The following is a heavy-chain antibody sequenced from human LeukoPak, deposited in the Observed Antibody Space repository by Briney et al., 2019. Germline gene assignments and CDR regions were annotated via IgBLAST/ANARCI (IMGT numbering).Heavy chain of an antibody. CDR1: GFTFSSYA. D-gene: IGHD2-8*01. CDR2: ISGSGGST. V-gene: IGHV3-23*01. Sequence: GGSLRLYCAASGFTFSSYAMSWVRQAPGKGLEWVSAISGSGGSTYYADSVKGRFTISRDNAKNSLYLQMNSLRAEDTAVYYCARDRDCTNGVCLWPPPAGGSDDAFDIWGQGTMVTVSS. J-gene: IGHJ3*02. CDR3: ARDRDCTNGVCLWPPPAGGSDDAFDI.